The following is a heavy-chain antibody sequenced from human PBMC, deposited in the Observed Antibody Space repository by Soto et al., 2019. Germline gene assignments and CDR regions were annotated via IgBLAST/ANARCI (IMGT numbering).Heavy chain of an antibody. CDR1: GGSISSSSYY. V-gene: IGHV4-39*01. D-gene: IGHD4-17*01. J-gene: IGHJ1*01. CDR2: IYYSGST. Sequence: QLQLQESGPGLVKPSETLSLTCTVSGGSISSSSYYWGWIRQPPGQGLEWIGSIYYSGSTYYNPSLKSRVTIAVDTSKSQFSLKLSSVTAADTAVYYCARHNRGIYGDYGYFLHWGQGTLVTVSS. CDR3: ARHNRGIYGDYGYFLH.